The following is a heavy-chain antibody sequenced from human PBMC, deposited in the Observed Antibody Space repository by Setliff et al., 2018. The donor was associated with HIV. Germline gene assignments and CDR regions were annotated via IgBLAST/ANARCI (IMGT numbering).Heavy chain of an antibody. V-gene: IGHV1-8*03. D-gene: IGHD3-10*01. J-gene: IGHJ6*03. CDR2: INTYNGNT. CDR1: GYTFTSYG. Sequence: ASVKVSCKASGYTFTSYGISWVRQAPGQGLEWMGWINTYNGNTNYAQKVQGRVTITRNTFISTAYMELSSLRSEDTAVYYCARGLGSGSYYNYYYYYMDVWGKGTTVTVSS. CDR3: ARGLGSGSYYNYYYYYMDV.